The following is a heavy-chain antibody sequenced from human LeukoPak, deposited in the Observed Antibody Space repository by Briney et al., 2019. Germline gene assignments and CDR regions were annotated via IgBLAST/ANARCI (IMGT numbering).Heavy chain of an antibody. CDR3: AREVGYSYGYLDY. J-gene: IGHJ4*02. CDR2: IHHSGST. V-gene: IGHV4-38-2*02. CDR1: GYSINSGYF. Sequence: ASEALSLTCTVSGYSINSGYFWGWIRQPPGKWLEWIGNIHHSGSTYYNPSLKSRVTISVDTSKNQFSLRLSSVTAADTAVYYCAREVGYSYGYLDYWGQGSLVTVSS. D-gene: IGHD5-18*01.